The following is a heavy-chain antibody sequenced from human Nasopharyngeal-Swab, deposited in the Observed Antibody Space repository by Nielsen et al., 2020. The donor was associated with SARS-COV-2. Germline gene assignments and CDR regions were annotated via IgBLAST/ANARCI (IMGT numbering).Heavy chain of an antibody. CDR1: GFIFKNYA. Sequence: GESLKISCSASGFIFKNYAMNWVRQAPGRGLEWVSAISGADDSTKYADSVKGRFTISRDNSKNTLDLQMNSLRAEDTAMYYCARAETGYSYGYPFDYWGQGTLVTVSS. CDR2: ISGADDST. V-gene: IGHV3-23*01. CDR3: ARAETGYSYGYPFDY. J-gene: IGHJ4*02. D-gene: IGHD5-18*01.